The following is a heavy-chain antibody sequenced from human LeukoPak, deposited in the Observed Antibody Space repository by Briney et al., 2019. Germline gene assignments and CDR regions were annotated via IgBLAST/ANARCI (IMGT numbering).Heavy chain of an antibody. Sequence: GGSLRLSCAASGFTFSSYSMNLGRQAPGEGLERVSTTTRTSAIFYADYFKGRFTISRDNARNSVYLQMNSLRDDDTAVYSCARAQTMFWEFDGFDIWGRGTKVSVSS. V-gene: IGHV3-69-1*01. D-gene: IGHD3-10*02. CDR2: TTRTSAI. J-gene: IGHJ3*02. CDR3: ARAQTMFWEFDGFDI. CDR1: GFTFSSYS.